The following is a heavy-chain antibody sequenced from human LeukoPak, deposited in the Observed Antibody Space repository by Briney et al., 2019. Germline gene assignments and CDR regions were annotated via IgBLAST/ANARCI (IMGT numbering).Heavy chain of an antibody. CDR1: GFTFSSYA. CDR3: ARDLPQDIVVVPAAMSYYYYGMDV. Sequence: GGSLRLSCAASGFTFSSYAMSWVRQAPGKGLEWVSAISGSGGSTYYADSVKGRFTISRDNSKNTLYLQMNSLRAEDTAVYYCARDLPQDIVVVPAAMSYYYYGMDVWGQGTTVTVSS. D-gene: IGHD2-2*01. V-gene: IGHV3-23*01. CDR2: ISGSGGST. J-gene: IGHJ6*02.